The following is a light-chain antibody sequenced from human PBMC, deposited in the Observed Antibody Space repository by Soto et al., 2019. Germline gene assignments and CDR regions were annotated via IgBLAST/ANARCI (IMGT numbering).Light chain of an antibody. CDR2: DVT. Sequence: SALTQPPSASGSPGQSVTISCTGTSSDVGGYNYVSWYQQHPGKAPKLMIYDVTKRPSGVPDRFSGSKSGNTASLTVSGLQAEDEADYYCSSYAGGNNVIFGGGTKLTVL. CDR3: SSYAGGNNVI. J-gene: IGLJ2*01. V-gene: IGLV2-8*01. CDR1: SSDVGGYNY.